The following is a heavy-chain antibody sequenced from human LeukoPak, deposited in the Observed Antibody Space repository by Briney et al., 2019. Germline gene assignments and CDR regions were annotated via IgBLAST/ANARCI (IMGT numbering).Heavy chain of an antibody. CDR1: GGSFSGYY. CDR3: ARGTDYSNYPFDY. J-gene: IGHJ4*02. V-gene: IGHV4-34*01. CDR2: INHSGST. Sequence: TSETLSLTCAVYGGSFSGYYWSWIRQPPGKGLEWIGEINHSGSTNYNPSLKSRVTISVDTSKNQFSLKLSSVTAADTAVYYCARGTDYSNYPFDYWGQGTLVTVSS. D-gene: IGHD4-11*01.